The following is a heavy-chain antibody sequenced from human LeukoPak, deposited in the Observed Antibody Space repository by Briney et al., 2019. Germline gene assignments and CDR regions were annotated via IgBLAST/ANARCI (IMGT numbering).Heavy chain of an antibody. CDR1: GFTFSSYA. CDR3: AKESTYCSGGSCFIRESLNWFDP. CDR2: ISGSGGST. V-gene: IGHV3-23*01. Sequence: HSGGSLRLSCAASGFTFSSYAMSWVRQAPGKGLEWVSAISGSGGSTYYADSVKGRFTISRDNSKNTLYLQMNSLRAEDTAVYYCAKESTYCSGGSCFIRESLNWFDPWGQGTLVTVSS. D-gene: IGHD2-15*01. J-gene: IGHJ5*02.